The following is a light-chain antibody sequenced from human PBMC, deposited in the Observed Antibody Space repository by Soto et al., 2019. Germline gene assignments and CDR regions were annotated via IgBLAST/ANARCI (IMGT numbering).Light chain of an antibody. CDR1: QSVSSSY. Sequence: EIVLTQSPGTLSLSPGERATLSCRASQSVSSSYLAWYQQKPGQAPRLLIYGASSRATGIPDRFSGSGSGTVFTLTISRREPVDLIVYFFLQYGSSPWTFGQGIMVEI. V-gene: IGKV3-20*01. CDR3: LQYGSSPWT. J-gene: IGKJ1*01. CDR2: GAS.